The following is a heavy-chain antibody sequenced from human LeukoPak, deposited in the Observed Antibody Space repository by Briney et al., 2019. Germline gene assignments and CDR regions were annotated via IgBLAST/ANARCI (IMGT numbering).Heavy chain of an antibody. CDR2: ITNNGTTI. J-gene: IGHJ4*02. V-gene: IGHV3-48*03. Sequence: PGGSLRLSCAASGFTFSSYAMNWVRQAPGKGLEWVSYITNNGTTIYYADSVKGRFTISRDNAENSLYLQMNSLRAEDTAIYYCARDRGVAAHLDYWGQGTLVTVSS. D-gene: IGHD5-12*01. CDR3: ARDRGVAAHLDY. CDR1: GFTFSSYA.